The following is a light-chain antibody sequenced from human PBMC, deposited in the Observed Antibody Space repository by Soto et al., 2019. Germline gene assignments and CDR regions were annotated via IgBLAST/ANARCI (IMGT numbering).Light chain of an antibody. CDR1: QDISSY. J-gene: IGKJ2*01. CDR3: QQFKSYPSMVT. Sequence: DIQLTQSPSFLSASVGDRVTLTCRASQDISSYLAWYQQKPGKAPKLLIYAASTLQTGVPSRFSGSGAGREFTLTTSSLQPDDWATYYCQQFKSYPSMVTFGQGTKREIK. CDR2: AAS. V-gene: IGKV1-9*01.